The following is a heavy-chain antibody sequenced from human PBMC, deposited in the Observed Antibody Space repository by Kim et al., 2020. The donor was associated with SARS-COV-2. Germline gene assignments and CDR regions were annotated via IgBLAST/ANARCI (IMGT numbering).Heavy chain of an antibody. CDR1: GYTFTSYA. J-gene: IGHJ6*02. CDR3: ASGESIAAAGSYYYGMDV. Sequence: ASVKVSCKASGYTFTSYAMNWVRQAPGQGLEWMGWINTNTGNPTYAQGFTGRFVFSLDTSVSTAYLQISSLKAEDTAVYYCASGESIAAAGSYYYGMDVWGQGTAVTVSS. D-gene: IGHD6-13*01. CDR2: INTNTGNP. V-gene: IGHV7-4-1*02.